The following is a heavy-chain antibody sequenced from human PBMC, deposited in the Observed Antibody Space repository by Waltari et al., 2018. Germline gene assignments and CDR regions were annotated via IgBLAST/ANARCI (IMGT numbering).Heavy chain of an antibody. D-gene: IGHD3-16*01. CDR1: GYTFTDYY. CDR2: INPNSGGT. CDR3: LRGASYASFRVDY. V-gene: IGHV1-2*02. Sequence: QVQLVQSGAEVKEPGASVKVSCTASGYTFTDYYLHWVRQAPGQGLEWMGCINPNSGGTIYAQSFHDRVTMTRDTSITTAYMELSRLRSDDTAVFYCLRGASYASFRVDYWGQGTLITVSS. J-gene: IGHJ4*02.